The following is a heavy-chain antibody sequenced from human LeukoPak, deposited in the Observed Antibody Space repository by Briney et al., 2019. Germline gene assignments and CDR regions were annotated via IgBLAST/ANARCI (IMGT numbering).Heavy chain of an antibody. Sequence: GGSLRLSCAASGFTLTTYWMHWVRQAPGKGLVWVSHINSDGSITSYADSVEGRFTISRDNAKNTLYLQMNSLRAEDTAVYYCARDAVDTANAVWGQGTTVTVSS. CDR1: GFTLTTYW. CDR3: ARDAVDTANAV. D-gene: IGHD5-18*01. CDR2: INSDGSIT. V-gene: IGHV3-74*01. J-gene: IGHJ6*02.